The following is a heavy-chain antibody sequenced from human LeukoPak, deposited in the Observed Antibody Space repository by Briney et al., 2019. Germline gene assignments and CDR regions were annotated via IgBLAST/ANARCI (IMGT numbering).Heavy chain of an antibody. CDR3: ARAGPPRLWFGELLV. D-gene: IGHD3-10*01. J-gene: IGHJ4*02. V-gene: IGHV3-30*04. Sequence: GRSLRLSCAASGFTFSGYAMHWVRQAPGKGLEWVAVISYDGSNQHYADSVKGRFTISRDNSDNTLFLQMNSLRVEDTAVYYCARAGPPRLWFGELLVWGQGTLVSVSS. CDR2: ISYDGSNQ. CDR1: GFTFSGYA.